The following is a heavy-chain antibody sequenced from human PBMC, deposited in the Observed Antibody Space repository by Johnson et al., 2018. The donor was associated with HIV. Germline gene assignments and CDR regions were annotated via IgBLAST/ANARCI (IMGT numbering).Heavy chain of an antibody. CDR1: GFTFSSYA. D-gene: IGHD3-3*01. V-gene: IGHV3-30-3*01. CDR3: ARDSDIAIFVVVIPLSAFDI. Sequence: QVQLVESGGGVVQPGRSLRLSCAASGFTFSSYAMHWVRQAPGKGLEWVAVISYDGSNKYYADSVKGRFTISRDNSKNTLYLQMNSLRAEDTAVYYCARDSDIAIFVVVIPLSAFDIWGQGTMVTVSS. J-gene: IGHJ3*02. CDR2: ISYDGSNK.